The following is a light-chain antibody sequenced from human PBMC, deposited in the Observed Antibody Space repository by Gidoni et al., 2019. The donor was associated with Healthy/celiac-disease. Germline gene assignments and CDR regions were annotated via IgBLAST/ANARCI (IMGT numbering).Light chain of an antibody. CDR2: AAS. Sequence: DIQMTQSPSSLSASVGDRVTITCRASQRISSYAASSLQSGVPSRFSGSGSGTDFTLTISSLQSEDFATYYCQQSYSTPWTFGQGTKVEIK. V-gene: IGKV1-39*01. J-gene: IGKJ1*01. CDR1: QRISSY. CDR3: QQSYSTPWT.